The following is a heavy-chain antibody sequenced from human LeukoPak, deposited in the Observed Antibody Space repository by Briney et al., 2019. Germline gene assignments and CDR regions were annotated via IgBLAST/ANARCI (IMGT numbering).Heavy chain of an antibody. Sequence: SETLSLTCTVSGGSISSYYWSWIRQPPGKGLEWIGYIYYSGSTNYNPSLTSRVTISVDTSKNQFSLKLSSVTAADTAVYYCARDSFYYGSGSQPSYYYYYYMDVWGKGTTVTVSS. J-gene: IGHJ6*03. CDR2: IYYSGST. V-gene: IGHV4-59*01. CDR1: GGSISSYY. D-gene: IGHD3-10*01. CDR3: ARDSFYYGSGSQPSYYYYYYMDV.